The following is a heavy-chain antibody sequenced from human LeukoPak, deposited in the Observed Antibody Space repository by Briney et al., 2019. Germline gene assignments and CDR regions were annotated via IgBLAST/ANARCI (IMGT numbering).Heavy chain of an antibody. J-gene: IGHJ4*02. CDR3: AKDKKQYSSSPTYFDY. V-gene: IGHV3-23*01. D-gene: IGHD6-6*01. Sequence: GGSLRLSCAASGFTFSSYAMSWVRQAPGKGLEWVSAISGSGGSTYYADSVKGRFTISRDNSKNTLYLQMNSLRAEDTAVYYCAKDKKQYSSSPTYFDYWGQGTLVTVSS. CDR2: ISGSGGST. CDR1: GFTFSSYA.